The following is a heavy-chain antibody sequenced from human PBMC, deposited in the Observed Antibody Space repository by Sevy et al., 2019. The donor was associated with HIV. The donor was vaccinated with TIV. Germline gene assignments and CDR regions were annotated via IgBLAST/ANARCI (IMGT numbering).Heavy chain of an antibody. CDR2: INPNGGGT. J-gene: IGHJ4*02. Sequence: ASVKVSCKASGYTFTGYYMHWVRQAPGQGLEWMGWINPNGGGTNYAQKFQGRVTMTRDTSISTAYLELGRLRSDDTAVYYCARGLGGSGSYYRDYWGQGTLVTVSS. D-gene: IGHD3-10*01. V-gene: IGHV1-2*02. CDR3: ARGLGGSGSYYRDY. CDR1: GYTFTGYY.